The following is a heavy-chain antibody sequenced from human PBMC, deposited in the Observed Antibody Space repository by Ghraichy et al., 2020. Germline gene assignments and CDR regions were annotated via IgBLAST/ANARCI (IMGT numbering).Heavy chain of an antibody. Sequence: GGSLRLSCAASGFTFSSYAMHWVRQAPGKGLEWVAVISYDGSNKYYADSVKGRFTISRDNSKNTLYLQMNSLRAEDTAVYYCARVQAPFIDYYDSSGYYYAFDYWGQGTLVTVSS. CDR1: GFTFSSYA. J-gene: IGHJ4*02. V-gene: IGHV3-30*04. D-gene: IGHD3-22*01. CDR3: ARVQAPFIDYYDSSGYYYAFDY. CDR2: ISYDGSNK.